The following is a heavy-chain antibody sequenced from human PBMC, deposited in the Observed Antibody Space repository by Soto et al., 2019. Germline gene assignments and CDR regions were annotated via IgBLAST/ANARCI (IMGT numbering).Heavy chain of an antibody. V-gene: IGHV3-64D*06. CDR3: VKDSLPSIAVAGYIDY. Sequence: GGSLRLSXSASGFTFSSYAMHWVRQAPGKGLEYVSAISSNGGSTYYADSVKGRFTISRDNSKNTLYLQMSSLRAEDTAVYYCVKDSLPSIAVAGYIDYWGQGTLVTVSS. D-gene: IGHD6-19*01. CDR2: ISSNGGST. J-gene: IGHJ4*02. CDR1: GFTFSSYA.